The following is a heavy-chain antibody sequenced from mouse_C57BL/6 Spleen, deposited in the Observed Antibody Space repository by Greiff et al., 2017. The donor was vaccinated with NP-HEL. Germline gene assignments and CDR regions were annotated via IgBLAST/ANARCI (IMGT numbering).Heavy chain of an antibody. J-gene: IGHJ4*01. CDR2: ISSGSSTI. D-gene: IGHD1-1*01. V-gene: IGHV5-17*01. CDR1: GFTFSDYG. Sequence: EVKLVESGGGLVKPGGSLKLSCAASGFTFSDYGMHWVRQAPEKGLEWVAYISSGSSTIYYADTVKGRFTISRDNAKNTLFLQMTSLRSEDTAMYYGARPLYGSSGYYAMDYWGQGTSVTVSS. CDR3: ARPLYGSSGYYAMDY.